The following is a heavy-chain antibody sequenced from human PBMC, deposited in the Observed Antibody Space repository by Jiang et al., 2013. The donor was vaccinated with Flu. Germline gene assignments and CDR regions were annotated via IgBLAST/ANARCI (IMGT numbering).Heavy chain of an antibody. V-gene: IGHV4-34*01. D-gene: IGHD1-14*01. CDR2: IDHSGST. CDR3: ARGQPGGWSDP. CDR1: GGSFSGYY. Sequence: LLKPSETLSLTCAVYGGSFSGYYWTWIRQTPGKGLEWIGEIDHSGSTNYKPSLRSRVTISVDTSKNQFSLKLTSVTAADTAVYYCARGQPGGWSDPWGPGSLVTVSP. J-gene: IGHJ5*02.